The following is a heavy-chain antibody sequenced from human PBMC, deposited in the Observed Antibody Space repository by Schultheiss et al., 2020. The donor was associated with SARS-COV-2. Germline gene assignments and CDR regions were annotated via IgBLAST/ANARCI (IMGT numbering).Heavy chain of an antibody. D-gene: IGHD3-10*01. J-gene: IGHJ4*02. Sequence: SETLSLTCAVYGGSFSGYYWSWIRQPPGKGLEWIGEINHSGSTNYNPSLKSRVTISVDTSKNQFSLKLSSVTAADTAVYYCARGYYGSGSYPRYFDYWGQGTLVTVSS. CDR2: INHSGST. CDR1: GGSFSGYY. V-gene: IGHV4-34*01. CDR3: ARGYYGSGSYPRYFDY.